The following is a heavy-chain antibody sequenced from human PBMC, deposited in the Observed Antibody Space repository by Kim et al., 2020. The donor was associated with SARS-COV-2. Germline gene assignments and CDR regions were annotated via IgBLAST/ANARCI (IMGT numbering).Heavy chain of an antibody. CDR3: ARTYVDTAMVRPGPYYYYYRDV. J-gene: IGHJ6*03. CDR1: GYTFTSYG. V-gene: IGHV1-18*01. D-gene: IGHD5-18*01. CDR2: ISAYNGNT. Sequence: ASVKVSCKASGYTFTSYGISWVRQAPGQGLEWMGWISAYNGNTNYAQKLQGRVTMTTDTSTSTAYMELRSLRSDDTAVYYCARTYVDTAMVRPGPYYYYYRDVWGKGTTVTDSS.